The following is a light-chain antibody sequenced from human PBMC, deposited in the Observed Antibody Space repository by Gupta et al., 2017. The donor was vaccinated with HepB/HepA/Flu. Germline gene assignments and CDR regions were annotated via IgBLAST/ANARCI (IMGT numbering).Light chain of an antibody. CDR2: VGTGGIVG. Sequence: QPVLTQPPSASASLGASVTPTCTLSSGYSNYQVDWYQQRPGKGPRFVMRVGTGGIVGSKGDGIPDRFSVLGSGLNRYLTIKNIQEEDESDYHCGADHGSGSNFVVFGGGTKLTVL. V-gene: IGLV9-49*01. J-gene: IGLJ2*01. CDR1: SGYSNYQ. CDR3: GADHGSGSNFVV.